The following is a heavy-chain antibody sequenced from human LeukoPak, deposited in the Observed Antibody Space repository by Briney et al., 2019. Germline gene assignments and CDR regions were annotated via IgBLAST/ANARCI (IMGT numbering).Heavy chain of an antibody. V-gene: IGHV1-24*01. J-gene: IGHJ4*02. CDR1: GYTLTELS. Sequence: ASVKVSCKVSGYTLTELSMHWVRQAPGKGLEWMGGFDPEDGETIYAQKFQGRVTMTEDTSTDTAYMELRSLRSEDTAVYYCATDTPRYYYDSSGYPVYYFDYWGQGTLVTVSS. D-gene: IGHD3-22*01. CDR3: ATDTPRYYYDSSGYPVYYFDY. CDR2: FDPEDGET.